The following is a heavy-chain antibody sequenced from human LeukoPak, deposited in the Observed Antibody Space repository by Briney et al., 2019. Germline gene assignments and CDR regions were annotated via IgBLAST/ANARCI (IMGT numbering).Heavy chain of an antibody. D-gene: IGHD3-10*01. CDR1: VGSISSSSYY. CDR3: ARDAVGLIWFGSTDKNWFDP. CDR2: IHYSGST. V-gene: IGHV4-39*07. Sequence: SQTLSLTCAVSVGSISSSSYYWGWVRQPPGKGLGWVGSIHYSGSTYTNPSLKSQVTISVDTSKTQFSLKLSSGTAADTAVYYCARDAVGLIWFGSTDKNWFDPWGQGTLVTVSS. J-gene: IGHJ5*01.